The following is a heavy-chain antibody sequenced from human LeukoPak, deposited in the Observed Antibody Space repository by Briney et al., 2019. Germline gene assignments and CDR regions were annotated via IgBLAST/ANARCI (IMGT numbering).Heavy chain of an antibody. CDR1: GGSFSGYY. D-gene: IGHD3-9*01. J-gene: IGHJ3*02. Sequence: SETLSLTCAVYGGSFSGYYWSWIRQPPGKGLEWIGEINHSGSINYNPSLKSRVTISVDTSKNQFSLKLSSVTAADTAVYYCASVLRYFDWLSAAWNAFDIWGQGTMVTVSS. V-gene: IGHV4-34*01. CDR2: INHSGSI. CDR3: ASVLRYFDWLSAAWNAFDI.